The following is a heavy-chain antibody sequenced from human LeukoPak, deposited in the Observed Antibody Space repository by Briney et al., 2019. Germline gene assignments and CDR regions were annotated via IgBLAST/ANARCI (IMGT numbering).Heavy chain of an antibody. CDR1: GFTFSSYA. Sequence: GGSLRLSCAASGFTFSSYAMSWVRQAPGKGLEWVSAISGSGGSTYYADSVKGRFTISRDNSKNTLYLQMNSLRAEDTAVYYCAKQSPLGYCSSTSRYASDYWGQGTLVTVSS. J-gene: IGHJ4*02. D-gene: IGHD2-2*01. CDR2: ISGSGGST. CDR3: AKQSPLGYCSSTSRYASDY. V-gene: IGHV3-23*01.